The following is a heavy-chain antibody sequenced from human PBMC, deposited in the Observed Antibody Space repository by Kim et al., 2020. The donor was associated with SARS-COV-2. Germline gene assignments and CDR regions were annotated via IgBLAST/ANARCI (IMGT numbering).Heavy chain of an antibody. CDR1: GYTFTSYA. J-gene: IGHJ4*02. CDR3: ARDLKVKRYSSSGILGY. Sequence: ASVKVSCKASGYTFTSYAMNWVRQAPGQGLEWMGWINTNTGNPTYAQGFTGRFVFSLDTSVSTAYLQISSLKAEDTAVYYCARDLKVKRYSSSGILGYWGQGTLVTVSS. D-gene: IGHD6-13*01. CDR2: INTNTGNP. V-gene: IGHV7-4-1*02.